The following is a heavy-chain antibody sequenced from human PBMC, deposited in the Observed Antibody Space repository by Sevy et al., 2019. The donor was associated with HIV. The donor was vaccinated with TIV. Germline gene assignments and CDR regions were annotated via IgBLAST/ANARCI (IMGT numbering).Heavy chain of an antibody. D-gene: IGHD1-1*01. CDR3: ARGYNWNINFDY. Sequence: ASVKVSCKASGYTFTSYGISWVRQAPGQGLEWMGWISPYNGKTNYAQKLQGRVTMTTDTSTSTAYMEVRSLRSDDTGVYYCARGYNWNINFDYWGQGTLVTVSS. J-gene: IGHJ4*02. CDR1: GYTFTSYG. V-gene: IGHV1-18*01. CDR2: ISPYNGKT.